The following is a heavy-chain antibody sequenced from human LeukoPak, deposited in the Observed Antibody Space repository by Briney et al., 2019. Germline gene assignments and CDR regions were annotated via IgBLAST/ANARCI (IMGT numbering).Heavy chain of an antibody. Sequence: PSETLSLSCTVSGGSLSNNNYYWGWIRQPPGKGLEWVGSIYYSGSTYYNPTLKSQVTMSVDTSKNQFSLNLISVTAADTAMYYCASHSATLSGYPFDYWGQGTLVTVSS. CDR2: IYYSGST. CDR1: GGSLSNNNYY. D-gene: IGHD3-22*01. J-gene: IGHJ4*02. V-gene: IGHV4-39*01. CDR3: ASHSATLSGYPFDY.